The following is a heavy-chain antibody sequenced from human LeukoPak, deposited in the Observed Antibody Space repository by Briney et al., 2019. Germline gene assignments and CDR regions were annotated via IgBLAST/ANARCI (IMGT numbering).Heavy chain of an antibody. D-gene: IGHD3-22*01. CDR2: IKSKTDGGTT. CDR1: GFTFSNAW. V-gene: IGHV3-15*01. Sequence: PGGSLRLSCAASGFTFSNAWMSWVRQAPGKGLEWVGRIKSKTDGGTTDYAAPVKGRFTISRDDSKNTLYLQVNSLKTEDTAVYYCTTEVGYYDSSGQSQYFVDYWGQGTLVTVSS. CDR3: TTEVGYYDSSGQSQYFVDY. J-gene: IGHJ4*02.